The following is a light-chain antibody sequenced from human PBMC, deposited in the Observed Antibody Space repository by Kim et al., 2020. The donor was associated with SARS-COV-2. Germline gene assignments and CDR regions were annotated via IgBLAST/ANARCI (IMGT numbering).Light chain of an antibody. J-gene: IGKJ4*01. V-gene: IGKV2-28*01. CDR3: MQALQTPLS. Sequence: DIVMTQSPVSLPVTPGEPASISCRSSQSLLDSHGNNYLDWYLQKSGQSPQLLIYLGSNRASGVPDRFSGSGSGTDFTLKISRVEAEDVWVYYCMQALQTPLSFGGGTKVDIK. CDR1: QSLLDSHGNNY. CDR2: LGS.